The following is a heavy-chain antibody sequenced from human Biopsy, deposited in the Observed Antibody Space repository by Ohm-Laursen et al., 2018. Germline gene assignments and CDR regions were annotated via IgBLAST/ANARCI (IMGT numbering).Heavy chain of an antibody. CDR2: ISSTSSAT. Sequence: GSLRLSCAASGFTFSTYAMNWVRQAPGQGLEWISYISSTSSATYYADSVKGRFTISRDNSKNTLYLQMNSLRAEDTAVYYCAKDHCSGGTCYSDGPVFDFWGQGTLVTVSS. CDR3: AKDHCSGGTCYSDGPVFDF. V-gene: IGHV3-23*01. D-gene: IGHD2-15*01. J-gene: IGHJ4*02. CDR1: GFTFSTYA.